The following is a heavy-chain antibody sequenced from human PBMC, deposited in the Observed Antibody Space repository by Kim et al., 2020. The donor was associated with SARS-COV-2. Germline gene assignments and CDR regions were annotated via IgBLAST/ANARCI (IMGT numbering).Heavy chain of an antibody. D-gene: IGHD3-3*01. V-gene: IGHV3-23*01. Sequence: DSVKGRLTNTRDNSKNTLYLQMNSLRAEDTAVYYCAKGSGYYQVSNFDYWGQGTLVTVSS. J-gene: IGHJ4*02. CDR3: AKGSGYYQVSNFDY.